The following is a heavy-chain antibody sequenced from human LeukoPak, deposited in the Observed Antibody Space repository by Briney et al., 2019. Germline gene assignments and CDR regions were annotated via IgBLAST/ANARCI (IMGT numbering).Heavy chain of an antibody. CDR3: ARDIRRYYDILTGYYREGYYFEY. Sequence: PGGSLRLSCAASGFTFSSYWMSWVRQAPGKGLEWVANIKQDGSEKYYVDSVKGRFTISRHNAKNSLYLQMNSLRAEDTAVYYCARDIRRYYDILTGYYREGYYFEYWGQGTLVTVSS. V-gene: IGHV3-7*01. D-gene: IGHD3-9*01. J-gene: IGHJ4*02. CDR1: GFTFSSYW. CDR2: IKQDGSEK.